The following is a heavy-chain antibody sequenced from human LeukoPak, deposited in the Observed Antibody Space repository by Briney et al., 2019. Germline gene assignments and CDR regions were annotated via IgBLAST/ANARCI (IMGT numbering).Heavy chain of an antibody. CDR2: ISYDGSDK. CDR1: GFTFSNYG. V-gene: IGHV3-30*03. CDR3: ARDTRGESDY. Sequence: GGSLRLSCAASGFTFSNYGMHWVRQAPGKGLEWVAVISYDGSDKYYADSVKGRFTISRDNSKNTLYVQMNSLRAEDTAVYYCARDTRGESDYWGQGTLVTASS. D-gene: IGHD2-2*01. J-gene: IGHJ4*02.